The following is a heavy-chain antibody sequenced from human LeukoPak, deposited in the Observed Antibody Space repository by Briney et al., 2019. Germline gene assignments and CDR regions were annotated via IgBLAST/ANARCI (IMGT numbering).Heavy chain of an antibody. V-gene: IGHV4-59*01. CDR3: ARGADAANSGLFDY. J-gene: IGHJ4*02. D-gene: IGHD4/OR15-4a*01. CDR1: GGSISPYS. Sequence: SETLSLTCTVSGGSISPYSWSWIRQPPGKGLQWIGYIYYGGNTNYNPSLKSRVTISLDTSKNQFSLKLRSVTAADTAMYYYARGADAANSGLFDYWGQGTLVTVSS. CDR2: IYYGGNT.